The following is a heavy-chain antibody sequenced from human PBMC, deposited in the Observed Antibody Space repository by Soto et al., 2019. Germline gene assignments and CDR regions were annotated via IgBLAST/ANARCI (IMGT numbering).Heavy chain of an antibody. CDR2: ISGYNGDT. CDR3: AREGVRPYYYYGMDV. CDR1: GYSFTTYG. Sequence: QVHLVQSGAEVKKPGASVKVSCKASGYSFTTYGISWVRQAPGQGLERMGWISGYNGDTNYAQNFQARVTMTTDTSTSTAYMELRSLRSDDTAVYYCAREGVRPYYYYGMDVWGQGTTVTVSS. V-gene: IGHV1-18*01. D-gene: IGHD2-21*01. J-gene: IGHJ6*02.